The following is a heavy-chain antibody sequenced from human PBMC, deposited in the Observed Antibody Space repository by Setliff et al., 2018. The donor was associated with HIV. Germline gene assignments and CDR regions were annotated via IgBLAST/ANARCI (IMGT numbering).Heavy chain of an antibody. CDR2: IYFSGTT. CDR1: GGSISSGSYY. D-gene: IGHD3-10*01. CDR3: ARHRLSMNLWFGEPYFDY. J-gene: IGHJ4*02. Sequence: TLSLTCTVSGGSISSGSYYWGWIRQPPGKGLEWIGSIYFSGTTYYNPSLESRVTISVDTSKDQFSLKVTSVNAADTAVYYCARHRLSMNLWFGEPYFDYWGQGTLVTVSS. V-gene: IGHV4-39*01.